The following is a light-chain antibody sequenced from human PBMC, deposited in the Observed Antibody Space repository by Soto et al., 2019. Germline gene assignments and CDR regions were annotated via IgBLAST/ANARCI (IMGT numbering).Light chain of an antibody. Sequence: EIVLTQSPGTLSLSPGERATLSCRASQSLSSTYLAWYQQKPGQAPRLLIYGASSWATGIPDRFIGSGSATDFTLTISRLEPEDFAVYHCQQYGNSPPTFGGGTKVEI. CDR3: QQYGNSPPT. CDR2: GAS. V-gene: IGKV3-20*01. CDR1: QSLSSTY. J-gene: IGKJ4*01.